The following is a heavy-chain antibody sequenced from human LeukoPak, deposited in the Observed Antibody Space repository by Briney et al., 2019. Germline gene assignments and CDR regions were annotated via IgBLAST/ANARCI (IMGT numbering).Heavy chain of an antibody. J-gene: IGHJ4*02. CDR2: IYYSGST. V-gene: IGHV4-59*08. CDR3: ARHGRDGYPKD. CDR1: GGSISSYY. D-gene: IGHD5-24*01. Sequence: PSETLSLTCTVSGGSISSYYWSWIRQPPGKGLEWIGYIYYSGSTNYNPSLKSRVTISVDTSKNQFSLKLSSVTAADTAVYYCARHGRDGYPKDWGQGTLVTVSS.